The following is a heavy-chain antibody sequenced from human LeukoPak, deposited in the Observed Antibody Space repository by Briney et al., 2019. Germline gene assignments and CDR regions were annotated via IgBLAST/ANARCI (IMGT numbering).Heavy chain of an antibody. CDR1: GFIFCDFA. V-gene: IGHV3-49*04. CDR2: IRSKAYGGTT. D-gene: IGHD1-26*01. J-gene: IGHJ4*02. Sequence: GGSLRLSCTASGFIFCDFALSWVRQAPGKGLEWVTFIRSKAYGGTTEYAASVKGRFTISRDDSKSIAYLQMNSLKIDDTAVYYCTRGQWELRYWGQGTLVTVSS. CDR3: TRGQWELRY.